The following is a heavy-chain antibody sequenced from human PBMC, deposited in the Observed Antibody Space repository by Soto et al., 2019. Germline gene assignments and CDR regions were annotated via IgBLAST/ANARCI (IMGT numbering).Heavy chain of an antibody. CDR1: GFTFSSYN. V-gene: IGHV3-48*02. CDR3: ARAPGESGSYYGFFDY. CDR2: ISSSSSTI. D-gene: IGHD1-26*01. Sequence: EVRLVESGGGLVQPGGSLRLSCEASGFTFSSYNLNWVRQAPGKGLEWVSYISSSSSTIYYADSVKGRFTSSRDNAKNSLYLQMNSLRDEDTAVYYCARAPGESGSYYGFFDYWGQGTLVTVSS. J-gene: IGHJ4*02.